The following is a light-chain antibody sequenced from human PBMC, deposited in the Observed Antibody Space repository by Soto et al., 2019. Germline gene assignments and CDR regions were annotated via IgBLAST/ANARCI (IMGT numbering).Light chain of an antibody. V-gene: IGLV2-14*01. Sequence: QSALTQPPSVSGSPGQSITISCTGTSSDVGDYNRVSWYQHHPGKAPKLMIYEVRNRPSGISSRFSGSRSGNTASLTISGLQSEDEGDYYCSAYTARSTLVFGGGTKLTVL. J-gene: IGLJ3*02. CDR2: EVR. CDR1: SSDVGDYNR. CDR3: SAYTARSTLV.